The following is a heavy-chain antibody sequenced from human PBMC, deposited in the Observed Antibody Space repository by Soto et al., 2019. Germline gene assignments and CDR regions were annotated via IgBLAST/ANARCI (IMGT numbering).Heavy chain of an antibody. CDR1: GDTITSFS. CDR2: ISTTGNT. D-gene: IGHD1-26*01. J-gene: IGHJ4*02. Sequence: SETLSLTCTVSGDTITSFSWNWIRQSAGKGLEWIGRISTTGNTHYNLSLESRVTMSLDTSKNQFSLKLTSVTAADTAVYYCGGECEAIGSNEAYWGQGTLVTVSS. V-gene: IGHV4-4*07. CDR3: GGECEAIGSNEAY.